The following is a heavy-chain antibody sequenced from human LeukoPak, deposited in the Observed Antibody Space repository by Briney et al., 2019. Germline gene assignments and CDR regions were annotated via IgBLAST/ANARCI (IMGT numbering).Heavy chain of an antibody. CDR2: INSDGSIT. V-gene: IGHV3-74*01. J-gene: IGHJ4*02. Sequence: GGSLRLSCAASGFTFSSYWMYWVRQAPGKGLVWVSHINSDGSITSYADSVKGRFTISRDNAKNTLYLQMNSLVAEDTAVYYCARVQRSSSGWYEAGLDYWGQGTLVTVSS. D-gene: IGHD6-19*01. CDR1: GFTFSSYW. CDR3: ARVQRSSSGWYEAGLDY.